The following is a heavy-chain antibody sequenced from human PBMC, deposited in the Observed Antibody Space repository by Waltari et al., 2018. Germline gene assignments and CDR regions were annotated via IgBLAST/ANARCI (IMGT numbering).Heavy chain of an antibody. J-gene: IGHJ4*02. CDR2: ISPIVGTA. V-gene: IGHV1-69*08. CDR3: ARYYYGSGSHDFDY. Sequence: QVQLVQSGAEVKKTGSSGKVSCKASDGNFSSLALSWVGQAPGQGLEWMGRISPIVGTANYAQKFQGRVTITADKSTSTAYMELSSLRSEDTAGYYCARYYYGSGSHDFDYWGQGTLVTVSS. CDR1: DGNFSSLA. D-gene: IGHD3-10*01.